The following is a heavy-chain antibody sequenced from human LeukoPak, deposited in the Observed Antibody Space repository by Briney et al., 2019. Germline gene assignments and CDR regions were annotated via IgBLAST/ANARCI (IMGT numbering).Heavy chain of an antibody. CDR2: INESGST. CDR3: ARLRGNYFPDY. Sequence: PSETLSLTCGVSGGSFSGYYWSWIRQSPGKGLEWIGEINESGSTDYNPSLMSRVTISLDTSKNQFSLKLSSVTAADTAVYYCARLRGNYFPDYWGQGTLVTVSS. J-gene: IGHJ4*02. CDR1: GGSFSGYY. D-gene: IGHD4-11*01. V-gene: IGHV4-34*01.